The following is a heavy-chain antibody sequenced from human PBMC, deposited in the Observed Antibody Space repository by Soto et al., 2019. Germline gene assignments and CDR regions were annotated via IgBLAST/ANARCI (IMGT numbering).Heavy chain of an antibody. Sequence: QVQLVESGGGAVQPGRSLRLSCAASGFTFSTYGMHWVRQAPGKGLEWVAGIWYDGSRQLYADSVKGRFTISRDNSKNTVSMHMNSPTAEDTAVYYCATEWGAGYSSSWGDSWGQGTMVTVSS. J-gene: IGHJ4*02. CDR2: IWYDGSRQ. D-gene: IGHD6-13*01. CDR1: GFTFSTYG. CDR3: ATEWGAGYSSSWGDS. V-gene: IGHV3-33*01.